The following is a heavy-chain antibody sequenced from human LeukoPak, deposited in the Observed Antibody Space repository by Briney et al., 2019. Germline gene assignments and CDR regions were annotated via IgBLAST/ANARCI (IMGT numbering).Heavy chain of an antibody. J-gene: IGHJ3*02. D-gene: IGHD2-2*01. Sequence: SETLSLTCAVYGGSFSGYYWSWIRQPPGKGLEWIGEINHSGSTNYNPSLKSRVTISVDTSKNQFSLKLSSVTAADTAVYYCAIPRRDKRVSAARHAFDIWGQGTMVTVSS. CDR2: INHSGST. CDR3: AIPRRDKRVSAARHAFDI. CDR1: GGSFSGYY. V-gene: IGHV4-34*01.